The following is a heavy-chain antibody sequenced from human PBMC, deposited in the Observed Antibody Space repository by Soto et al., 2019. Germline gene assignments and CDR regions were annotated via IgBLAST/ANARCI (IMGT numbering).Heavy chain of an antibody. CDR3: ARYSEEHDYGLFDP. V-gene: IGHV3-7*05. J-gene: IGHJ5*02. D-gene: IGHD4-17*01. CDR2: IKQDGSEK. Sequence: GGSLRLSCAASGFTFSSYWMSWVRQAPGKGLEWVANIKQDGSEKYYVDSVKGRFTISRDNAKNSLYLQMNSLRAEDTAVYYCARYSEEHDYGLFDPWGQGTLVTVSS. CDR1: GFTFSSYW.